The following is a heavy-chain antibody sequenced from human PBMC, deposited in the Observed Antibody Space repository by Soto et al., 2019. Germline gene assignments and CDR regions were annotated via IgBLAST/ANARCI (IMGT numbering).Heavy chain of an antibody. J-gene: IGHJ6*02. D-gene: IGHD6-6*01. Sequence: SETLSLTCAVSGGSISSSNWWRWVRQPPGKGLEWIGEIYHSGSTNYNPSLKSRVTISVDKSKNQFSLKLSSVTAADTAVYYCAKSSSAGEYYYYGMDVWGQGTTVTVSS. CDR1: GGSISSSNW. CDR2: IYHSGST. CDR3: AKSSSAGEYYYYGMDV. V-gene: IGHV4-4*02.